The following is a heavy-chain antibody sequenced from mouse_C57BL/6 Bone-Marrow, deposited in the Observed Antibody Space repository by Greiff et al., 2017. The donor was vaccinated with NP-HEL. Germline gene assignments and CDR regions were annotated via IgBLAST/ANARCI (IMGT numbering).Heavy chain of an antibody. V-gene: IGHV1-59*01. Sequence: QVQLQQPGAELVSPGTSVKLSCKASGYTFTSYWMHWVKQRPGQGLEWIGVIDPSDSYTNYNQKFKGKATLTVDTSSSTAYMQLSSLTSEDSAVYYCARSITTVVATSYYAMDYWGQGTSVTVSS. D-gene: IGHD1-1*01. CDR3: ARSITTVVATSYYAMDY. CDR2: IDPSDSYT. CDR1: GYTFTSYW. J-gene: IGHJ4*01.